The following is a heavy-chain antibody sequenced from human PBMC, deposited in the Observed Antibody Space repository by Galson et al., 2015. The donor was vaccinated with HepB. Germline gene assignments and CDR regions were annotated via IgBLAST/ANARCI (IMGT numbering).Heavy chain of an antibody. CDR2: IDWDDEK. CDR1: GFSLSTSPMR. Sequence: ALVKPTQTLTLTCTFSGFSLSTSPMRVSWIRQPPGKALEWLARIDWDDEKFYSTSLKARLTISKDTSKSQVVLIMTNMDPVDTATYYCARVRGFGELLDWGQGTLVTVSS. D-gene: IGHD3-10*01. CDR3: ARVRGFGELLD. V-gene: IGHV2-70*04. J-gene: IGHJ4*02.